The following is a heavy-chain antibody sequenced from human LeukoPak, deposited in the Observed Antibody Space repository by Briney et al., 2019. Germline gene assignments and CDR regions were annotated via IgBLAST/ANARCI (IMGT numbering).Heavy chain of an antibody. Sequence: GGSLRLSCAASGFTFSSYGMHWVRQAPGKGLERVAVIWYDGSNKYYADSVKGRFTISRDNSKNTLYLQMNSLRAEDTAVYYCASDNPPYCSSTSCYDLYGMDVWGQGTTVTVSS. CDR3: ASDNPPYCSSTSCYDLYGMDV. J-gene: IGHJ6*02. CDR2: IWYDGSNK. CDR1: GFTFSSYG. D-gene: IGHD2-2*01. V-gene: IGHV3-33*01.